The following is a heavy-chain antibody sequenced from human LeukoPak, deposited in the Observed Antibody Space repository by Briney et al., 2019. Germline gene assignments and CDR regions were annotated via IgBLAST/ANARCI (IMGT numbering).Heavy chain of an antibody. CDR2: ISAYNGNT. D-gene: IGHD6-6*01. J-gene: IGHJ6*03. CDR3: ARVTSPGGSSGLDGDYYMDV. V-gene: IGHV1-18*01. Sequence: ASVKVSCKASGYTFTSYGISWVRQAPGQGLEWMGWISAYNGNTNYAQKLQGRVTMTTDTSTSTAYMELRSLRSDDTAVYYCARVTSPGGSSGLDGDYYMDVWGKGTTVTVSS. CDR1: GYTFTSYG.